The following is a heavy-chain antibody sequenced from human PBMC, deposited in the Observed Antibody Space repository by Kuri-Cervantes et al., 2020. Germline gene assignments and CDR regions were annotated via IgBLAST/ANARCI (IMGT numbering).Heavy chain of an antibody. CDR2: IYYSGST. V-gene: IGHV4-39*01. CDR3: ASWYYDSSGYPPDWFDP. CDR1: SSYG. J-gene: IGHJ5*02. D-gene: IGHD3-22*01. Sequence: SSYGMHWVRQPPGKGLEWIGSIYYSGSTYYNPSLKSRVTISVDTSKNQFSLKLSSVTAADTAVYYCASWYYDSSGYPPDWFDPWGQGTLVTVSS.